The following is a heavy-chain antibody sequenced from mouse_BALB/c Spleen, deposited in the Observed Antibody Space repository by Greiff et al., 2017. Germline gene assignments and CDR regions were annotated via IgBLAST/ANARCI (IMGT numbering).Heavy chain of an antibody. V-gene: IGHV3-6*02. CDR2: ISYDGSN. CDR1: GYSITSGYY. CDR3: ARGDYDDY. D-gene: IGHD2-4*01. J-gene: IGHJ3*01. Sequence: ESGPGLVKPSQSLSLTCSVTGYSITSGYYWNWIRQFPGNKLEWMGYISYDGSNNYNPSLKNRISITRDTSKNQFFLKLNSVTTEDTATYYCARGDYDDYWGQGTLVTVSA.